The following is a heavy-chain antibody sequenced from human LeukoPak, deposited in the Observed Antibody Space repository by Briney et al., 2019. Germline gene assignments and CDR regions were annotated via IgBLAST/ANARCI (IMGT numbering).Heavy chain of an antibody. CDR3: ARDRGAQWLVPLDY. V-gene: IGHV3-11*04. CDR1: GLTFSNAW. CDR2: ISSSGSTI. Sequence: GGSLRLSCAASGLTFSNAWMSWVRQAPGKGLEWVSYISSSGSTIYYADSVKGRFTISRDNAKNSLYLQMNSLRAEDTAVYYCARDRGAQWLVPLDYWGQGTLVTVSS. J-gene: IGHJ4*02. D-gene: IGHD6-19*01.